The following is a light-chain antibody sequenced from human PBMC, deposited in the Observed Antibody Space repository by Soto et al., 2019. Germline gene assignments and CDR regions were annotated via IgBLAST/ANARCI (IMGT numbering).Light chain of an antibody. CDR3: QVWDSSIPGAV. Sequence: SYELTQSLSVSVALGQTDRITCGGYNIGSKNVHRYQQKPGQAPVMDIYRDTNRPSGIPERFSGSNSGNTATLTISRAQAGDGADYYCQVWDSSIPGAVFGGGTKLTVL. V-gene: IGLV3-9*01. CDR1: NIGSKN. CDR2: RDT. J-gene: IGLJ3*02.